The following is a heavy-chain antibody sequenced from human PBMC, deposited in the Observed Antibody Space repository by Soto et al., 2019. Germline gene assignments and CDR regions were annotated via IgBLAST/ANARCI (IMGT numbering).Heavy chain of an antibody. CDR1: GFTFSSYG. V-gene: IGHV3-33*01. Sequence: QVQLVESGGGVVQPGRSLRLSCAASGFTFSSYGMHWVRQAPGKGLEWVAVIWYDGSNKYYADSVKGRFTISRDNSKNXLYLQMNSLRAEDTAVYYCARDAVGIAVANYYFDYWGQGTLVTVSS. D-gene: IGHD6-19*01. CDR2: IWYDGSNK. J-gene: IGHJ4*02. CDR3: ARDAVGIAVANYYFDY.